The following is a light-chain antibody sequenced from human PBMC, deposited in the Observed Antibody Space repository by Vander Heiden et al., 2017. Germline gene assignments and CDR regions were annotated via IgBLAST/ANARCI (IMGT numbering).Light chain of an antibody. CDR3: SSYTTITTVV. J-gene: IGLJ2*01. Sequence: QSDLTQPASVYGSPGPSITISCTGTSSDVGGYNYVSWYQQHPGKAPKLMIYDVINRPSGVSNRFSGSKSGNTASLIISGLQAEDEADYYCSSYTTITTVVFGGGTKLTVL. V-gene: IGLV2-14*03. CDR1: SSDVGGYNY. CDR2: DVI.